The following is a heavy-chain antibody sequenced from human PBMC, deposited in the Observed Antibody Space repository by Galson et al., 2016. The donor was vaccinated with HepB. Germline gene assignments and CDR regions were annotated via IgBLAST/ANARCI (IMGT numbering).Heavy chain of an antibody. Sequence: SETLSLTCTVSGASVRYGAYFWSWIRQPPGKGLDLIGYIYYGGTTHYSPSLKSRVTISLDTSKNQFSLKVTSVTAADTAVYYCARGSHDSFDMWGQGTVVTVSS. CDR1: GASVRYGAYF. CDR2: IYYGGTT. V-gene: IGHV4-61*08. CDR3: ARGSHDSFDM. J-gene: IGHJ3*02.